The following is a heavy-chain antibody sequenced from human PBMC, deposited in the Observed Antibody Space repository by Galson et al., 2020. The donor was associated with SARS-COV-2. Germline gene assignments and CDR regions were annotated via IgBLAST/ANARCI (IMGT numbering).Heavy chain of an antibody. V-gene: IGHV3-21*01. CDR3: ARGEYYYDSSGYHLDY. CDR2: ISSSSSYI. Sequence: GGSLRLSCAASGFTFSSYSMNWVRQAPGKGLEWVSSISSSSSYIYYADSVKGRFTISRDNAKNSLYLQMNSLRAEDTAVYYCARGEYYYDSSGYHLDYWGQGTLVTVSS. J-gene: IGHJ4*02. CDR1: GFTFSSYS. D-gene: IGHD3-22*01.